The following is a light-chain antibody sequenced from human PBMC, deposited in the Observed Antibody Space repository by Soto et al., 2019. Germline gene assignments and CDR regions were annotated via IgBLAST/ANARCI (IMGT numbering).Light chain of an antibody. CDR2: ATS. Sequence: DVPMTQSPSSLSAFVGDRVTITCRASQGIAPYLAWFQQKPRKVPKLLIYATSTLQSGVPSRFSGSGSGTEFTLTINSLQPGDVGTYYCQKYNSAPLTFGGGTKVEIK. CDR1: QGIAPY. V-gene: IGKV1-27*01. CDR3: QKYNSAPLT. J-gene: IGKJ4*01.